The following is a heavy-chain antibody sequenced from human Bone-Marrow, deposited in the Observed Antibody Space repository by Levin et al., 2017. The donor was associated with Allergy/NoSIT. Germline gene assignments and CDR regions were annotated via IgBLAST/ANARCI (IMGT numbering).Heavy chain of an antibody. CDR1: GFTFTIYD. CDR3: ARETIAAPPYNWFDT. V-gene: IGHV1-2*06. Sequence: SVKVSCKASGFTFTIYDIHWVRQAPGQGLEWVGRLNPNTGGTDSAQKFMGRVTMTRDTSTTTAFMELTRLRPDDTAIYYCARETIAAPPYNWFDTWGQGALVTVSS. D-gene: IGHD6-13*01. J-gene: IGHJ5*02. CDR2: LNPNTGGT.